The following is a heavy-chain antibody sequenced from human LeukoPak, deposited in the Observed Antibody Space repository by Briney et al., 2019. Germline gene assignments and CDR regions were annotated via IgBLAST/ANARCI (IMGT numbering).Heavy chain of an antibody. J-gene: IGHJ4*02. CDR1: GFTFSSYS. Sequence: GGSLRLSCAASGFTFSSYSMNWVRQAPGKGLEWVSSISSSSSYIYYADSVKGRFTISRDNAKISLYLQMNSLRAEDTAVYYCARAHRATDLDYWGQGTLVTVSS. D-gene: IGHD2-15*01. CDR3: ARAHRATDLDY. CDR2: ISSSSSYI. V-gene: IGHV3-21*01.